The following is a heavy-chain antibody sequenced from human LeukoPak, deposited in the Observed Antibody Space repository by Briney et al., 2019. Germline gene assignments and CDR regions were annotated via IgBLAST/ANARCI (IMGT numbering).Heavy chain of an antibody. CDR3: ARHKYDYYDSSGYRNWFDP. Sequence: PSETLSLTCAVYGGSFSGYYWSWIRQPPGKGLEWIGEINHSGSTNYNPSLKSRVTMSVDTSKNQFSLKLSSVTAADTAVYYCARHKYDYYDSSGYRNWFDPWGQGTLVTVSS. D-gene: IGHD3-22*01. J-gene: IGHJ5*02. V-gene: IGHV4-34*01. CDR1: GGSFSGYY. CDR2: INHSGST.